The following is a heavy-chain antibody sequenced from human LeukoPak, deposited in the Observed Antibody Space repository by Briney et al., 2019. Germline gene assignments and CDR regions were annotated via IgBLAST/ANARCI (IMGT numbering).Heavy chain of an antibody. CDR2: IYSGGST. J-gene: IGHJ4*02. CDR3: ARERSALADGYAPWNYFDY. CDR1: GFTVSSNY. Sequence: GGSLRLSCAASGFTVSSNYMSWVRQAPGKGLEWVSVIYSGGSTYHADSVKGRFTISRDNSKNTLYLQMNSLRVEDTAVYYCARERSALADGYAPWNYFDYWGQGTLVTVSS. V-gene: IGHV3-53*01. D-gene: IGHD5-24*01.